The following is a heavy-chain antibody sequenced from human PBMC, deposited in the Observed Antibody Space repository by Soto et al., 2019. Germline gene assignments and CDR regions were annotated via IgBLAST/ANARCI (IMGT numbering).Heavy chain of an antibody. Sequence: GGSLILSCAASGFTSSSYWIHWVRQAPGKGLEWVSHISNDGGSTYYADSVKGRFTISRDNSKNTLYLQMNSLRAEDTAVYYCAKDSSSGWYSRGMDVWGQGTTVTVSS. CDR3: AKDSSSGWYSRGMDV. CDR2: ISNDGGST. J-gene: IGHJ6*02. D-gene: IGHD6-19*01. V-gene: IGHV3-23*01. CDR1: GFTSSSYW.